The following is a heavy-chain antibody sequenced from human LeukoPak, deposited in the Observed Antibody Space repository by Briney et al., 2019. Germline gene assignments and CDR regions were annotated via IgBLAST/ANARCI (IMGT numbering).Heavy chain of an antibody. CDR2: IIPIFGTA. D-gene: IGHD3-22*01. Sequence: SVKVSCKASGGTFSSYAISWVRLAPGQGLEWMGGIIPIFGTANYAQKFQGRVTITADESMSTAYMELSSLRSEDTAVYYCASPPITQVVTQYFQHWGQGTLVTVSS. CDR3: ASPPITQVVTQYFQH. V-gene: IGHV1-69*13. CDR1: GGTFSSYA. J-gene: IGHJ1*01.